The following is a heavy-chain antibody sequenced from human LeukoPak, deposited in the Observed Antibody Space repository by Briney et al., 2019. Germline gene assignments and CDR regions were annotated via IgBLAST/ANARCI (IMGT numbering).Heavy chain of an antibody. CDR1: GFTFDDYG. D-gene: IGHD3-22*01. V-gene: IGHV3-20*04. CDR3: ARLYYYDSSGYHTY. Sequence: GGSLRLSCAASGFTFDDYGMSWVRQAPGKGLEWVSGINWNGGSTGYADSVKGRFTISRDNAKNSLYLQMNSLRAEDTALYYCARLYYYDSSGYHTYWGQGTLVTVSS. J-gene: IGHJ4*02. CDR2: INWNGGST.